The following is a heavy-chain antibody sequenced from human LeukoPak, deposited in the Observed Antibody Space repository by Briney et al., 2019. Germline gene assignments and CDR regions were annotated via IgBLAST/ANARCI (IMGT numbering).Heavy chain of an antibody. D-gene: IGHD5-18*01. Sequence: GGSLRLSCAASGFTFSSYSMNWVRQAPGKGLEWVSYISSSSSTTYYADSVKGRFTISRDNAKNSLYLQMNSLRAEDTAVYYCAKVDGYSYGSDYWGQGTLVTVSS. J-gene: IGHJ4*02. CDR1: GFTFSSYS. CDR3: AKVDGYSYGSDY. CDR2: ISSSSSTT. V-gene: IGHV3-48*01.